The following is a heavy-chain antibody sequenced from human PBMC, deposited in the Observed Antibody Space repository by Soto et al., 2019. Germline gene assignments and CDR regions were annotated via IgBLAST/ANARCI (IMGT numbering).Heavy chain of an antibody. CDR1: GYSFTSYW. J-gene: IGHJ6*03. D-gene: IGHD7-27*01. CDR3: ARGMPETGIYYYYYYMDV. V-gene: IGHV5-51*01. CDR2: IYPGDSDT. Sequence: GASLKISCKGSGYSFTSYWIGWVRQMPGKGLEWMGIIYPGDSDTRYSPSFQGQVTISADKSISTAYLQWSSLKASDTAVYYCARGMPETGIYYYYYYMDVWGKGTTVTVSS.